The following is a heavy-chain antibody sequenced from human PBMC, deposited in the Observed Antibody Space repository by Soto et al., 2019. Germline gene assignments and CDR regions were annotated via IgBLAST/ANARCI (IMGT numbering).Heavy chain of an antibody. V-gene: IGHV2-5*02. Sequence: GPTLVTPTQTLTLTCTFSGFSLTNSGGGVGWIRQPPGNALEWPALISWDDDKRYSPSLMNMLTITKDTTKNQAVLTMTNIERKVTATYSSAHMPAVVGSTFHYRGPGTQGNGSS. CDR2: ISWDDDK. D-gene: IGHD1-26*01. J-gene: IGHJ4*02. CDR1: GFSLTNSGGG. CDR3: AHMPAVVGSTFHY.